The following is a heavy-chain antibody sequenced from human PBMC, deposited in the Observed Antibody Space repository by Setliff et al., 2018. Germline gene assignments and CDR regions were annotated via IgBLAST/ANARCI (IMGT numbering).Heavy chain of an antibody. J-gene: IGHJ4*02. CDR3: ARTTHYDFWSGYLY. CDR2: IHHSGGT. Sequence: PSETLSLTCAASGGSFSGYYWSWIRQRPGKGLEWIGEIHHSGGTSYNPSLKSRVTISIDTSKNQFSLNLNSVTAADTAVYFCARTTHYDFWSGYLYWGQGTLVTVTS. CDR1: GGSFSGYY. D-gene: IGHD3-3*01. V-gene: IGHV4-34*01.